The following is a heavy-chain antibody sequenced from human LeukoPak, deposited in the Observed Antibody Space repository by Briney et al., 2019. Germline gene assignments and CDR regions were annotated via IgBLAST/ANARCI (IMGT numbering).Heavy chain of an antibody. D-gene: IGHD1-26*01. CDR3: AKESSGSYYFDY. Sequence: PGGSLRLSCAASGFTFSSYGMHWVRQAPGKGLEWVAVISYDGSNKYYADSVKGRFTISRDNSKNTLYLQMNSLRAEDTAVYYCAKESSGSYYFDYWGQGTLVTVSS. V-gene: IGHV3-30*18. J-gene: IGHJ4*02. CDR1: GFTFSSYG. CDR2: ISYDGSNK.